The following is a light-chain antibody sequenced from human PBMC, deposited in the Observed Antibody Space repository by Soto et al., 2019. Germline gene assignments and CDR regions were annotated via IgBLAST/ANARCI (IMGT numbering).Light chain of an antibody. CDR2: GAS. CDR1: QSVSSRY. CDR3: QEYGSSFT. V-gene: IGKV3-20*01. J-gene: IGKJ3*01. Sequence: EIVLTQSPGTLSLSPGERATLSCRASQSVSSRYLAWYQQKPGQAPRLLIYGASSRATGIPDRFSGSGSGTDFTITIIRLGPEDAAVYYCQEYGSSFTFGPGTKVDMK.